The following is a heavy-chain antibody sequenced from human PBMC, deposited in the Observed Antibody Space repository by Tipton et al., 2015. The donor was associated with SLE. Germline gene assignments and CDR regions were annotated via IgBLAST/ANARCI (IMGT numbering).Heavy chain of an antibody. J-gene: IGHJ4*02. CDR1: GGSFSGYY. CDR3: ARQDYGGNVVY. CDR2: INHSGST. V-gene: IGHV4-34*01. Sequence: TLSLTCAVYGGSFSGYYWSWIRQPPGKGLEWIGEINHSGSTNYNPSLKSRVTISVDTSKNHFSLKLSSVTAADTAVYYCARQDYGGNVVYWGQGTLVTVSS. D-gene: IGHD4-23*01.